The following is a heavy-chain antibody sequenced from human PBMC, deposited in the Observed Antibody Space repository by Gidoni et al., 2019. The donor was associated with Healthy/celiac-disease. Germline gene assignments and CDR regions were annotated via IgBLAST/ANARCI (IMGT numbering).Heavy chain of an antibody. V-gene: IGHV3-48*03. CDR1: GFTFSSYE. Sequence: EVQLVESGGGLVQPGGSLRLSCAASGFTFSSYEMNWVRQAPGKGLEWVSYISSSGSTIYYADSVKGRFTISRDNAKNSLYLQMNSLRAEDTAVYYCARNYGGNSDFDYWGQGTLVTVSS. CDR3: ARNYGGNSDFDY. D-gene: IGHD4-17*01. CDR2: ISSSGSTI. J-gene: IGHJ4*02.